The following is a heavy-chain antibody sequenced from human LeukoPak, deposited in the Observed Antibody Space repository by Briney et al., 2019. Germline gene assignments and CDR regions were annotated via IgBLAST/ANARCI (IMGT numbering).Heavy chain of an antibody. J-gene: IGHJ6*03. CDR3: ARDKAVAGTIHYHYYYMDV. V-gene: IGHV1-69*05. CDR1: GGTFSSYA. Sequence: SVKVSCKASGGTFSSYAISWVRQAPGQGLEWMGGIIPIFGTANYAQKFQGRVTITTDESTSTAYMELSSLRSEGTAVYYCARDKAVAGTIHYHYYYMDVWGKGTTVTVSS. D-gene: IGHD6-19*01. CDR2: IIPIFGTA.